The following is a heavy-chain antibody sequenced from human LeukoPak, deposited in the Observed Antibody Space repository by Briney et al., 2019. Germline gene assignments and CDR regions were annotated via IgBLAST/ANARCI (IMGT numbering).Heavy chain of an antibody. CDR3: ARSLIWFGELSFDY. CDR1: GYTFTGYY. V-gene: IGHV1-2*02. CDR2: INPNSGGT. D-gene: IGHD3-10*01. J-gene: IGHJ4*02. Sequence: GASVKVSCKASGYTFTGYYMHWVRQAPGQGLEWMGWINPNSGGTNFAQKFQGRVTMTRDTSISTAYMELSRLRSDDTAVYYCARSLIWFGELSFDYWGQGTLVTVSS.